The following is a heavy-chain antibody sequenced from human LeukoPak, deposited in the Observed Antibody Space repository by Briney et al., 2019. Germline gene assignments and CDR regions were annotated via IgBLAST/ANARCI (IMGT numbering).Heavy chain of an antibody. J-gene: IGHJ4*02. CDR3: AREALGTSIDY. V-gene: IGHV3-64*01. Sequence: GGSLRLSCAASGFTFSSYAMHWVRQAPGRGLEYVSVISSSGIRTYYGSSVKGRFTISRDNTKNTLYLQMGSLRVEDTGVYYCAREALGTSIDYWGQGSLVTVSS. D-gene: IGHD1-14*01. CDR2: ISSSGIRT. CDR1: GFTFSSYA.